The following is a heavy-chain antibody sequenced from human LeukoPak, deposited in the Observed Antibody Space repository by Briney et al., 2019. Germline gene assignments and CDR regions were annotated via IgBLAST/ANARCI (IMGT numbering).Heavy chain of an antibody. V-gene: IGHV6-1*01. CDR2: TYYRSKWYN. D-gene: IGHD1-1*01. J-gene: IGHJ3*02. CDR3: ARAAYNWNDGRQFDI. CDR1: GDSVSSNSAA. Sequence: SQTLSLTCAISGDSVSSNSAAWNWIRQSPSRGLEWLGRTYYRSKWYNDYAVSVKSRITINPDTSKNQFSLQLNSVTAADTAVYYCARAAYNWNDGRQFDIWGQGTMVTVSS.